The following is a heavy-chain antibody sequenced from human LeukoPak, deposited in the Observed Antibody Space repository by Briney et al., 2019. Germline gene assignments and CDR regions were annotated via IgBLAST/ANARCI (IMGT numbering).Heavy chain of an antibody. J-gene: IGHJ6*02. CDR1: GFTFGSYA. CDR2: ISSNGGST. D-gene: IGHD3-10*01. V-gene: IGHV3-64*01. Sequence: PGGSLRLSCAASGFTFGSYAMHWVRQAPGKGLEYVSAISSNGGSTYYANSVKGRFTISRDNSKNTLYLQMGSLRAEDMAVYYCARGLWFGLYGMDVWGQGTTVTVSS. CDR3: ARGLWFGLYGMDV.